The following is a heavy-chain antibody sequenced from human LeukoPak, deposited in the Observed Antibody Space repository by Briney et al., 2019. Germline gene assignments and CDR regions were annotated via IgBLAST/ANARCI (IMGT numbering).Heavy chain of an antibody. CDR1: GGTFSSYA. CDR2: IIPIFGTA. J-gene: IGHJ6*03. D-gene: IGHD2-2*02. Sequence: ASVKVSCKASGGTFSSYAISWVRQAPGQGLEWMGGIIPIFGTANYAQKFQGRVTITTDESTSTAYMELSSLRSEDTAVYYCARGLYSYYYMDVWGKGTTVNVSS. CDR3: ARGLYSYYYMDV. V-gene: IGHV1-69*05.